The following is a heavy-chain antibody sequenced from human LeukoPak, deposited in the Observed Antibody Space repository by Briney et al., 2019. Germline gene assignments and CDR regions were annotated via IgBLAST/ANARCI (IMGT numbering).Heavy chain of an antibody. J-gene: IGHJ4*02. CDR1: GFTLRSYW. Sequence: PGRSLRLSCAASGFTLRSYWMHWVRQAPGKGLVWVSRINSDGSSTSYADSVKGRFTISRDNAKNTLYLQMNSLRVEDTAVYYCGRGEAGAIDYWGQGTLVTVSS. V-gene: IGHV3-74*01. D-gene: IGHD6-13*01. CDR2: INSDGSST. CDR3: GRGEAGAIDY.